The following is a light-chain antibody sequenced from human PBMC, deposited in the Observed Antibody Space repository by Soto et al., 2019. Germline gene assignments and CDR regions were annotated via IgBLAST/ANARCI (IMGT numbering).Light chain of an antibody. Sequence: QSALTQPASVSGSPGQSITISCTGTSSXVGGYNYVSWYQQHPGKAPKLMIYDVSNRPSGVSNRFSGSKSGNTASLTISGLQAEDEADYYCSSYTSSSTRVFGTGTKLTVL. CDR3: SSYTSSSTRV. V-gene: IGLV2-14*01. CDR2: DVS. CDR1: SSXVGGYNY. J-gene: IGLJ1*01.